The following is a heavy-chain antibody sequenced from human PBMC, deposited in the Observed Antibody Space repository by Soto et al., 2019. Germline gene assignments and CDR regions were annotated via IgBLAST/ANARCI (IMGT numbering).Heavy chain of an antibody. Sequence: QVQLQRWGAGLLRPSETLSLTCAVSGGSFRGYYWTWLRQSPGRGLEWIGEINHSGSTNSNPSLKSRLTISVDTSKTQFSMNLTFVTAADAAVYYCARGRGFMSRNALDLWGQGTRVIVSS. CDR1: GGSFRGYY. CDR2: INHSGST. J-gene: IGHJ3*01. V-gene: IGHV4-34*01. CDR3: ARGRGFMSRNALDL.